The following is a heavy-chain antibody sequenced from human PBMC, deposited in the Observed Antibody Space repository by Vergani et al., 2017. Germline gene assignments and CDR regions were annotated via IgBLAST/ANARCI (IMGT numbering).Heavy chain of an antibody. D-gene: IGHD2-21*02. CDR3: AKYLRDSTDGLPDS. CDR1: GFTLSSYS. Sequence: EVQLVESGGGLVKPGGSLRLSCAASGFTLSSYSMNWVRQAPGKGLEWVSSISSSRSYIYYPDSVKGRFTISRDNAKNSLDLQINSLRAEDTALYYCAKYLRDSTDGLPDSWGPGTLVIVSS. V-gene: IGHV3-21*01. J-gene: IGHJ4*02. CDR2: ISSSRSYI.